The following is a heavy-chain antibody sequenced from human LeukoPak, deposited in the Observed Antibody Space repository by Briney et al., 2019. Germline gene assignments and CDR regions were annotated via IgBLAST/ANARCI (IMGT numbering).Heavy chain of an antibody. CDR2: ISSNNGGST. Sequence: GGSLRLSCAASGFTFSSYAMHWVRQAPGKGLEYVSAISSNNGGSTYYADSVKGRFTISRDNSKNTVYLQMGGLRVEDTAVYYCARDAWGSGSYYDVWGRGTLVTVSS. V-gene: IGHV3-64*02. CDR3: ARDAWGSGSYYDV. J-gene: IGHJ2*01. D-gene: IGHD3-10*01. CDR1: GFTFSSYA.